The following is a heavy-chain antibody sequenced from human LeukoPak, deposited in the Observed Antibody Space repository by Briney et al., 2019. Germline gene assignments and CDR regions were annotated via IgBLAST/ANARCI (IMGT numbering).Heavy chain of an antibody. V-gene: IGHV3-20*04. CDR2: INWNGGST. Sequence: PGGSLRLSCAASGFTFDDYGMSWVRQAPGKGLEWVSGINWNGGSTGYADSVKGRFTISRDNAKNSLYLQMNSLRAEDTALYYCARASGPRRGEVSSYDLWSGYYVTFDYWGQGTLVTVSS. J-gene: IGHJ4*02. D-gene: IGHD3-3*01. CDR3: ARASGPRRGEVSSYDLWSGYYVTFDY. CDR1: GFTFDDYG.